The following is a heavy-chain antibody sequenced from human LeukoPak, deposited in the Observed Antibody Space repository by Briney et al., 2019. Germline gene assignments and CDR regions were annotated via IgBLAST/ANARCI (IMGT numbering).Heavy chain of an antibody. J-gene: IGHJ4*02. CDR1: GYTFSDYG. CDR2: ISYSGVVK. V-gene: IGHV3-30*18. CDR3: VKVSSTVGATYFDY. D-gene: IGHD1-26*01. Sequence: GTSLRLSCTASGYTFSDYGMHWVRQAPGKGLEWLSVISYSGVVKFYADSVKGRFTISRDNSKNTLYLQMSSLRVEDTAVYYCVKVSSTVGATYFDYWGQGTLVTVSS.